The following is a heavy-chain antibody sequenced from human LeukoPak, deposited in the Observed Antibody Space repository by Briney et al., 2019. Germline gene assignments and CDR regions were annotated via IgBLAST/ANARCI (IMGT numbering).Heavy chain of an antibody. Sequence: PGGSLRLSCAASGFTFSSYSMNWVRQAPGKGLEWVSSISSSSSYIYYADSVKGRFTISRDNAKNSLYLQMNSLRAEDTAVYYCARDIVGYCGGDCYSRDWGQGTLVTVSS. D-gene: IGHD2-21*02. CDR1: GFTFSSYS. CDR3: ARDIVGYCGGDCYSRD. J-gene: IGHJ4*02. CDR2: ISSSSSYI. V-gene: IGHV3-21*04.